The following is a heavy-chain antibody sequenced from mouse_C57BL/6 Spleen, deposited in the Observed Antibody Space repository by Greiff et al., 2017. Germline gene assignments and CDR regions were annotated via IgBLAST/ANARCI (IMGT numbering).Heavy chain of an antibody. V-gene: IGHV10-3*01. CDR3: VRALDYYGSSGGYFDV. D-gene: IGHD1-1*01. J-gene: IGHJ1*03. CDR2: IRSKSSNYAT. Sequence: EVMLVESGGGLVQPKGSLKLSCAASGFTFNTYAMHWVRQAPGKGLEWVARIRSKSSNYATYYADSVKDRFTISRDDSQSMLYLQMNNLKTEDTAMYYCVRALDYYGSSGGYFDVWGTGTTVTVSS. CDR1: GFTFNTYA.